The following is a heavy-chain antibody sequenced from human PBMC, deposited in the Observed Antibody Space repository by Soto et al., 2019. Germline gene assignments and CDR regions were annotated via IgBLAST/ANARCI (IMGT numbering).Heavy chain of an antibody. CDR2: IYYSGST. CDR1: GGSISSYY. CDR3: PRDYGSGTPYYYAMDV. J-gene: IGHJ6*02. Sequence: PSETLSLTCTVSGGSISSYYWNWIRQPPGKGLEWITYIYYSGSTNYNPSLKSRASISLDTSRNQFSLKLNSVTAADTAVYYCPRDYGSGTPYYYAMDVEGQLTTVTVSS. D-gene: IGHD3-10*01. V-gene: IGHV4-59*01.